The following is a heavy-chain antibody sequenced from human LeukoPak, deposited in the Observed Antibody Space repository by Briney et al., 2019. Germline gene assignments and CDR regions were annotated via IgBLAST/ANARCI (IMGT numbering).Heavy chain of an antibody. CDR1: GGSFSGHY. J-gene: IGHJ5*02. D-gene: IGHD3-3*01. Sequence: SETLSLTCAVYGGSFSGHYWSWIRQPPGEGLEWIGEINHSGSTNYNPSLKSRVTISVDTSKNQFSLKLSSVTAADTAVYYCARAPYYDFWSSYPTKLRANWFDPWGQGTLVTVSS. CDR3: ARAPYYDFWSSYPTKLRANWFDP. V-gene: IGHV4-34*01. CDR2: INHSGST.